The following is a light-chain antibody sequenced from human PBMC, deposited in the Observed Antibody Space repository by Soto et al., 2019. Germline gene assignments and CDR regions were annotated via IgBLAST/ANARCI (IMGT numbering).Light chain of an antibody. CDR1: QSVISNF. J-gene: IGKJ1*01. Sequence: EIVLTQSPGTLSLSPGERATLSCRASQSVISNFLAWYQQKPGQAPRLLIYGASSRATGIPDRFSGSGSGTDFTLTISRLEPEDFAVYYCQQYGSSHWTFGQGTKVDI. V-gene: IGKV3-20*01. CDR3: QQYGSSHWT. CDR2: GAS.